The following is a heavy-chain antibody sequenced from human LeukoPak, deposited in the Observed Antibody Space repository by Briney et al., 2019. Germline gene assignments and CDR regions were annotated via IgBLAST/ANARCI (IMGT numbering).Heavy chain of an antibody. V-gene: IGHV1-2*02. CDR2: INPNSGGT. J-gene: IGHJ5*02. Sequence: PSVNVSCKASGYTFTGHYMHWVRQAPGQGLEWMGWINPNSGGTNYAQKFQGRVTMTRDTSISTAYMELSRLRSDDTAVYYCARYRDYGGTSNWFDPWGQGTLVTVSS. D-gene: IGHD4-23*01. CDR3: ARYRDYGGTSNWFDP. CDR1: GYTFTGHY.